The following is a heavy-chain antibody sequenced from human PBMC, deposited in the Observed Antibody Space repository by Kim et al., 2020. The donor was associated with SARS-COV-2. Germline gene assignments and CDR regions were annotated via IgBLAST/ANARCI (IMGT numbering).Heavy chain of an antibody. J-gene: IGHJ3*02. CDR1: GFTFSSYW. Sequence: GGSLRLSCAASGFTFSSYWMSWVRQAPGKGLEWVANIKQDGSEKYYVDSVKGRFTISRDNAKNSLYLQMNSLRAEDTAVYYCQIAVGVVAATHDAFDIWGQGTMVTVSS. CDR2: IKQDGSEK. V-gene: IGHV3-7*01. D-gene: IGHD2-15*01. CDR3: QIAVGVVAATHDAFDI.